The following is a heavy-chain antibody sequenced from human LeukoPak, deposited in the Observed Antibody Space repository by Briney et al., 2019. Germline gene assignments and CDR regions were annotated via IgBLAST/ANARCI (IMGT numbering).Heavy chain of an antibody. CDR1: GFTFDDYA. V-gene: IGHV3-43*02. CDR2: ISADGESI. J-gene: IGHJ4*02. D-gene: IGHD3-10*01. CDR3: AKGIRGYDY. Sequence: GGSLRLSCVASGFTFDDYAMHWVRQAPGKGLEWVSLISADGESIYYADSVKGRFTISRDNRKNSPYLQMNSLTTEDAALYYCAKGIRGYDYWGQGTLVTVSS.